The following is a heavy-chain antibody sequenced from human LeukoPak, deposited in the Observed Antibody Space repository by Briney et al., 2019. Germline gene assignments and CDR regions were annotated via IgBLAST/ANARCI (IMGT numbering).Heavy chain of an antibody. J-gene: IGHJ4*02. CDR2: ISGSGSGGST. D-gene: IGHD3-9*01. V-gene: IGHV3-23*01. CDR1: GFTFSSSA. Sequence: GGSLRLSCAASGFTFSSSAMSWVRQAPGKGLEWVSNISGSGSGGSTYYADSVKGRFTISRDNAKNSLYLQMNSLRAEDTALYYCARVWGQGVYDIFGDFDYWGQGTLVTVSS. CDR3: ARVWGQGVYDIFGDFDY.